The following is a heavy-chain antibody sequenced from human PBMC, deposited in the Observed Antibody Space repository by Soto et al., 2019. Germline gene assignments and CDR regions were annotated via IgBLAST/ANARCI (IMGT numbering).Heavy chain of an antibody. D-gene: IGHD5-18*01. Sequence: GESLKISCKGSGYSFTSYWIGWVRQMPGKGLEWMGIIYPGDSDARYSPSFQGQVTISADKSISTAYLQWSSLKASDTAMYCCARRQVVDTAMVAEFDYWGQGTLVTVSS. CDR1: GYSFTSYW. CDR3: ARRQVVDTAMVAEFDY. J-gene: IGHJ4*02. V-gene: IGHV5-51*01. CDR2: IYPGDSDA.